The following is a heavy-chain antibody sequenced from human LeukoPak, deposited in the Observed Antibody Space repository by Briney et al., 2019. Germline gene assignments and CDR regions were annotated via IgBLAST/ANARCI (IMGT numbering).Heavy chain of an antibody. J-gene: IGHJ3*02. D-gene: IGHD6-19*01. CDR2: INTNTGNP. CDR1: GYTFTSYA. Sequence: ASVKVSCKASGYTFTSYAMNWVRQAPGQGLEWMGWINTNTGNPTYAQGFTGRFVFSLDTSVSTAYLQISSLKAEDTAVYYCAREGYSSGWYTFFYDAFDIWGQGTMVTVSS. CDR3: AREGYSSGWYTFFYDAFDI. V-gene: IGHV7-4-1*02.